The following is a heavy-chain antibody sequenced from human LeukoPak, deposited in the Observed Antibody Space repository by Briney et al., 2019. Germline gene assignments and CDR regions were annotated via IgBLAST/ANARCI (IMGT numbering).Heavy chain of an antibody. Sequence: PGGSLRLSCAASGFTFSSYYMSWVRQAPGEGLESVANIKQDGSEKYYVDSVKGRFTISRDNAKNSLYLQMNSLRAEDTAVYYCARDPSSLRDSFDYWGQGTLVTVTS. CDR2: IKQDGSEK. J-gene: IGHJ4*02. V-gene: IGHV3-7*01. CDR1: GFTFSSYY. CDR3: ARDPSSLRDSFDY.